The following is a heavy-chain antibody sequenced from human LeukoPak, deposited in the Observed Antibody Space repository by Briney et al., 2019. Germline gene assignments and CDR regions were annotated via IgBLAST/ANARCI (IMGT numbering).Heavy chain of an antibody. Sequence: ASVKVSCKASGYTFTGYYMHWVRQAPGQGLEWMGWINPNSGGTNYAQKLQGRVTMTTDTSTSTAYMELRSLRSDDTAVYYCARVYYYDSSGYSSFDYWGQGTLVTVSS. J-gene: IGHJ4*02. CDR2: INPNSGGT. CDR1: GYTFTGYY. V-gene: IGHV1-2*02. D-gene: IGHD3-22*01. CDR3: ARVYYYDSSGYSSFDY.